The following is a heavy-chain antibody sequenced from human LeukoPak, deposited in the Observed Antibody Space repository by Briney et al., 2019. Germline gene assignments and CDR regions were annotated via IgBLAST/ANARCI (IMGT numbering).Heavy chain of an antibody. V-gene: IGHV1-69*05. CDR3: ASGSLGDGYGVGDHYQYMDV. D-gene: IGHD5-24*01. CDR2: IMPLFGTA. CDR1: GGTFNSYA. Sequence: SVKVSCKASGGTFNSYAISWVRQAPGQGLEWMGGIMPLFGTANYAQEFQGRVTFTTDESASTAYMEVSSLRSEDTAVYYCASGSLGDGYGVGDHYQYMDVWGKGTTVTVSS. J-gene: IGHJ6*03.